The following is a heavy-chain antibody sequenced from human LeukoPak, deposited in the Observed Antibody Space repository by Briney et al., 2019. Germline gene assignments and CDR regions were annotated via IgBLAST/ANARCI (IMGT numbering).Heavy chain of an antibody. D-gene: IGHD5-12*01. CDR1: GGSISSYY. Sequence: LETLSLTCTVSGGSISSYYWSWIRQPPGKGLEWIGYIYYSGSTKDNPSLKSRVTISLDTSKNQFPLKLTSVTAADTAVYYCARGYSGYDPTYFDYWGQGTLVTVSS. J-gene: IGHJ4*02. CDR3: ARGYSGYDPTYFDY. V-gene: IGHV4-59*01. CDR2: IYYSGST.